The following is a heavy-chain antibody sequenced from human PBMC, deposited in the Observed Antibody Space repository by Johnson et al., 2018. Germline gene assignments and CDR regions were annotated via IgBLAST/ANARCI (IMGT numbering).Heavy chain of an antibody. CDR2: ITLDAYAT. J-gene: IGHJ5*01. CDR3: ARERGGSSDS. CDR1: GFTFDDYA. D-gene: IGHD3-16*01. Sequence: VQLVQSGGVVVQPGGSLRLSCAASGFTFDDYAMHWLRQAPGKGLDWVSLITLDAYATFYADSVKGRFTISRDNSKNSLFLKMNRLRTEDTALYFCARERGGSSDSWGQGTLVTVSS. V-gene: IGHV3-43*01.